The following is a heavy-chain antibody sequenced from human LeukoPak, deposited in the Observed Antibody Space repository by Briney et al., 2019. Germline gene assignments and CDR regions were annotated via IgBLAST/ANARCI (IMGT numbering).Heavy chain of an antibody. V-gene: IGHV3-30*02. J-gene: IGHJ4*02. CDR3: TRDAYCGGDCYRPNFDY. Sequence: GGSLRLSCAASGFTFSSYGMHWVRQAPGKGLEWVAFIRYDGSNKYYADSVKGRFTISRDNSKNTVFLQMNSLRAEDTALYYCTRDAYCGGDCYRPNFDYWGQGTLVTVSS. CDR2: IRYDGSNK. CDR1: GFTFSSYG. D-gene: IGHD2-21*01.